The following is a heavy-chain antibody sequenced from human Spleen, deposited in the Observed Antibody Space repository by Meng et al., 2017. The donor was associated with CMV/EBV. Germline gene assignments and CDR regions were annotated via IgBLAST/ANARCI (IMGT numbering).Heavy chain of an antibody. CDR3: VRDLIDRWSFDY. V-gene: IGHV3-48*03. CDR1: GFTFRSYE. Sequence: GESLKISCAASGFTFRSYEMTWVRQAPGKGLEWVSYISGSGVVIYYADSVKGRFTISRDNSKNTLFLQMNSLRVEDTAVFYCVRDLIDRWSFDYWGQGTLVTVSS. D-gene: IGHD2-15*01. CDR2: ISGSGVVI. J-gene: IGHJ4*02.